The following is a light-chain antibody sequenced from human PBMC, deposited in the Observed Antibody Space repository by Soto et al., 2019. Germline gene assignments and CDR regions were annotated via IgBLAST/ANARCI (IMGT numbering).Light chain of an antibody. J-gene: IGKJ4*01. CDR2: DTS. CDR1: QSVRTY. V-gene: IGKV3-11*01. CDR3: HQRSNWPRT. Sequence: EIVLSQSPATLSLSPGERPTLACRASQSVRTYLVWYQQKPGQAPRLLIYDTSTRATGVPARFSGSGSGTDFTLTISSLEPEDFAVYYCHQRSNWPRTFGGGTKVDIK.